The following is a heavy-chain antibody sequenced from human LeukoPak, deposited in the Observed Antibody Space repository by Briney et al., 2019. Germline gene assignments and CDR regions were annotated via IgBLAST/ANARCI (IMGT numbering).Heavy chain of an antibody. V-gene: IGHV3-74*01. CDR2: INRDGSYT. CDR3: ARDLKVTAMDAFDI. J-gene: IGHJ3*02. Sequence: GGSLRLSCTASGFSFSSYWMHWVRQAPGKGLVWVSRINRDGSYTTYADSVKGRFTISRDNAKNTLYLQMNSLRDEDTAVYYCARDLKVTAMDAFDIWGQGTMVTVSS. CDR1: GFSFSSYW. D-gene: IGHD2-21*02.